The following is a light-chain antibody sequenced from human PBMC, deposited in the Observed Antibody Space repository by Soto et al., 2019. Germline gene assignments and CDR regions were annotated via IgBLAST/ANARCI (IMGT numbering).Light chain of an antibody. CDR3: QQYNTYSSLT. CDR1: QSISSW. CDR2: DAS. Sequence: DIQITQSPSTLSASVRDRVTITCRASQSISSWLAWYQQKLGRAPRLLIYDASSLESGVPSRFSGSGYGTEFTLTISSLQPDDFATYYCQQYNTYSSLTFGGGTKVDIK. J-gene: IGKJ4*01. V-gene: IGKV1-5*01.